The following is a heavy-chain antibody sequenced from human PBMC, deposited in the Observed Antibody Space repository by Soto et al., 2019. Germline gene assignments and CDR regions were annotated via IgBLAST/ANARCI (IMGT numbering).Heavy chain of an antibody. CDR1: GGSISSGGYY. Sequence: SETLSLTCTVSGGSISSGGYYWSWIRQHPGKGLEWIGYIYYSGSTYYNPYLKSRFTISVDTSKNQFSLKLSSVTAADTAVYYCARDRSVVVPAASSDYYGMDVWGQGTTVTVSS. J-gene: IGHJ6*02. CDR3: ARDRSVVVPAASSDYYGMDV. V-gene: IGHV4-31*03. D-gene: IGHD2-2*01. CDR2: IYYSGST.